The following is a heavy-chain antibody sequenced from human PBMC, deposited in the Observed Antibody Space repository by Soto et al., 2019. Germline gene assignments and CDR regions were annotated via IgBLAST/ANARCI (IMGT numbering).Heavy chain of an antibody. CDR1: GFTFSNYG. D-gene: IGHD3-22*01. J-gene: IGHJ6*02. Sequence: GGSLRLSCAASGFTFSNYGMHWARQAPGKGLEWVAAILYDGSNKYYADSVKGRFTISSDNSKNTLYLQMNSLRAEDTAVYYCAKAMGGYYYDFIGYSSYYGMVFWGQGTTVNVFS. CDR2: ILYDGSNK. V-gene: IGHV3-33*06. CDR3: AKAMGGYYYDFIGYSSYYGMVF.